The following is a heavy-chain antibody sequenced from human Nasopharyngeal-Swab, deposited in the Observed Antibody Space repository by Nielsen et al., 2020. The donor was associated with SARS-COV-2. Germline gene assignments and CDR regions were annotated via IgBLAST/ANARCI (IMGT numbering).Heavy chain of an antibody. D-gene: IGHD3-10*01. CDR2: IYSGDSDT. CDR3: ARTMVQGVISYYYYGMDV. J-gene: IGHJ6*02. Sequence: VRQMPGKGLGWVGIIYSGDSDTRYSPSFQGQVTISADKSISTAYLQWSSLKASDTAMYYWARTMVQGVISYYYYGMDVWGQGTTVTVSS. V-gene: IGHV5-51*01.